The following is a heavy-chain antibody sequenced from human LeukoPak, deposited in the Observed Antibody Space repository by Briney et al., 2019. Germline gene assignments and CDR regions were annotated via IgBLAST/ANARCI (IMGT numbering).Heavy chain of an antibody. CDR3: ARGYDILTGDYYYYYMDV. CDR1: GYTFTSYG. V-gene: IGHV1-18*01. CDR2: ISAYNGNT. J-gene: IGHJ6*03. D-gene: IGHD3-9*01. Sequence: GASVKVSCKASGYTFTSYGISWVRQAPGQGLEWMGWISAYNGNTNYAQKLQGRVTMTTDTSTSTAYMELRSLRSDDTAVYYCARGYDILTGDYYYYYMDVWGKGTTVTVSS.